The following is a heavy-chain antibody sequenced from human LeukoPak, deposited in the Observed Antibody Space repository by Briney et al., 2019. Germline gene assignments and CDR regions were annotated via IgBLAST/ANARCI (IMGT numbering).Heavy chain of an antibody. CDR2: IYYTGST. CDR1: GASINDYY. Sequence: KTSETLSLTCTVSGASINDYYWSWIRQPPGKGLEWIGYIYYTGSTNYDPSLKSRVTISIDTSKNQFSLKMSSVTAADTAVYYCVGVDFGAFHIWGQGTMLTVSS. D-gene: IGHD3-16*01. J-gene: IGHJ3*02. V-gene: IGHV4-59*01. CDR3: VGVDFGAFHI.